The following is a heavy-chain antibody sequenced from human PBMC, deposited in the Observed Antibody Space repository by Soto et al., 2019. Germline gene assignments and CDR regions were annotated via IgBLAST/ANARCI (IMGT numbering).Heavy chain of an antibody. CDR2: IYYSGST. D-gene: IGHD2-15*01. J-gene: IGHJ4*02. CDR1: GGSISSGDYY. V-gene: IGHV4-30-4*01. CDR3: ASRSPRIVVVPRYYFDY. Sequence: PSETLSLTCTVSGGSISSGDYYWSWIRQPPGKGLEWIGYIYYSGSTYYNPSLKSRVTISVDTSKNQFSLKLSSVTAADTAVYYCASRSPRIVVVPRYYFDYWGQGTLVTVSS.